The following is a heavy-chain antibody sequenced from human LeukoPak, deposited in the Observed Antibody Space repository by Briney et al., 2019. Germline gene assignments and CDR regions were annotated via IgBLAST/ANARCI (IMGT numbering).Heavy chain of an antibody. D-gene: IGHD5-12*01. CDR3: ARGGGYSGYDPIDY. J-gene: IGHJ4*02. Sequence: ASVKVSCKASGYTFTGYYMHWVRQAPGQGLEWMGWINPNSGGTNYAQKFQGRVIMTRDTSISTAYMELSRLRSDDTAVYYCARGGGYSGYDPIDYWGQGTLVTVSS. V-gene: IGHV1-2*02. CDR1: GYTFTGYY. CDR2: INPNSGGT.